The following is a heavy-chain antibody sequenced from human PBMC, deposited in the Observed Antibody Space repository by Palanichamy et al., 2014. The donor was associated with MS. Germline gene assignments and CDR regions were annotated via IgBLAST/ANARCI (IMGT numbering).Heavy chain of an antibody. J-gene: IGHJ6*03. CDR2: IYYMGAS. D-gene: IGHD1-14*01. Sequence: QVQLQESGPGLLKPSQTLSLTCNVSGGSITSDDFYWSWIRQPPGKTLEWIGNIYYMGASATTRPLKSRLSISADMSKNQFSLRMTSVTAADTALYFCVRGDFDPRTGNYNYMDVWGKGTTVTVSS. CDR3: VRGDFDPRTGNYNYMDV. V-gene: IGHV4-30-4*01. CDR1: GGSITSDDFY.